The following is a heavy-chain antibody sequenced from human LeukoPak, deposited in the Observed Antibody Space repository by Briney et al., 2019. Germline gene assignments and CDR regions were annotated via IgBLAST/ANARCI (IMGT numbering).Heavy chain of an antibody. J-gene: IGHJ3*02. D-gene: IGHD1-26*01. CDR2: ISSSGSTI. CDR1: GFTFSSYE. Sequence: GGSLRLSCAASGFTFSSYEMNWVRQAPGKGLEWVSYISSSGSTIYYAGSVKGRFTISRDNAKNSLYLQMNSLRDEDTAVYYCAIDAWDLPLDAFDIWGQGTMVTVSS. CDR3: AIDAWDLPLDAFDI. V-gene: IGHV3-48*03.